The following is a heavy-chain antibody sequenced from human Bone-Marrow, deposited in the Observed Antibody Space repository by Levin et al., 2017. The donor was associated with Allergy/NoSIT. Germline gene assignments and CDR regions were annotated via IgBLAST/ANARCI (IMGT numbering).Heavy chain of an antibody. Sequence: SETLSLTCTVSGGFINDYYWSWFRQSPGKTIEWIACIHYSRTTYYNPSLRSRVTISMDTSRNQFSLSLSSVTAGDTADYYCARERREGNNCVDYWGQGSLVTVAA. V-gene: IGHV4-59*01. CDR2: IHYSRTT. D-gene: IGHD5-24*01. CDR1: GGFINDYY. CDR3: ARERREGNNCVDY. J-gene: IGHJ4*02.